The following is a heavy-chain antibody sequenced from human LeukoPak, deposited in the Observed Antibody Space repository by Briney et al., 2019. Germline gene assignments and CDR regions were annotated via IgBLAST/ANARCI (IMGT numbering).Heavy chain of an antibody. CDR2: INPNSGGT. V-gene: IGHV1-2*02. J-gene: IGHJ4*02. CDR1: GYTFTGYY. D-gene: IGHD3-10*01. CDR3: ARAHYYGSWYFDY. Sequence: GASVKVSCKASGYTFTGYYMHWVRQAPGQGLEGMGWINPNSGGTNYAQKFQGRVTMTRDTSISTAYMELSRLRSDDTAVYYCARAHYYGSWYFDYWGQGTLVTVSS.